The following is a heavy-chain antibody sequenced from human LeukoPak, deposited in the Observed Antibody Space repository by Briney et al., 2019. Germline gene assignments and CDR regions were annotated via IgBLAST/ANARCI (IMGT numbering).Heavy chain of an antibody. CDR2: IYPDDSHT. CDR3: ARRHSSSWHFDY. Sequence: GESLKISCVGSAHGFVGYWFGWVRQMPGKGLEWMGIIYPDDSHTIYSPSFLGQVTISADKFIYTAYLQWSSLKASDTAMYYCARRHSSSWHFDYWGQGTLVTVSS. D-gene: IGHD6-13*01. J-gene: IGHJ4*02. V-gene: IGHV5-51*01. CDR1: AHGFVGYW.